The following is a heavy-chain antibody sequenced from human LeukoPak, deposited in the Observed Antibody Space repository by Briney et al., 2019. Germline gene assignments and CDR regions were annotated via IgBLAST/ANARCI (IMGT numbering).Heavy chain of an antibody. V-gene: IGHV3-23*01. CDR3: AKYRGITGTSELDY. Sequence: GGSLRLSCVVSGFTFSNYDMTWVRQAPGKGLEWVSSITSSGDVTFYSDSVKGRFTISRDNSQNTLYLQMNSLRAEDTAIYFCAKYRGITGTSELDYWGQGTLVTVSS. CDR2: ITSSGDVT. D-gene: IGHD1-7*01. CDR1: GFTFSNYD. J-gene: IGHJ4*02.